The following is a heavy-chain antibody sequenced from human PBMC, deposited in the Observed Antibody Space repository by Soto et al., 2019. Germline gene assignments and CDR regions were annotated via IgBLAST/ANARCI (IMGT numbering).Heavy chain of an antibody. CDR3: TGGPNPATSGC. V-gene: IGHV3-15*07. CDR1: GFTFSNAW. Sequence: EVQLVESGGGLVTPGGSLRLSCAASGFTFSNAWMNWVRQAPGKGLEWVGRIKPKTEGGTTDYAAPVKGRFTISRDDSKNTLYLQMNSLKTADTAVYYCTGGPNPATSGCWGQGTLVTVPS. J-gene: IGHJ4*02. D-gene: IGHD2-15*01. CDR2: IKPKTEGGTT.